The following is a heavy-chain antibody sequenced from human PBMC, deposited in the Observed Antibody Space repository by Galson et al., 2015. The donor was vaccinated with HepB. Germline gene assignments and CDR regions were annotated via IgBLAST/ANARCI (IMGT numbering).Heavy chain of an antibody. CDR2: ISGSGGST. J-gene: IGHJ4*02. V-gene: IGHV3-23*01. D-gene: IGHD1-26*01. CDR3: AKEIVPGEWELLPGDY. Sequence: SLRLSCAASGFTFSSYAVSWGRQAPGKGLEWVSAISGSGGSTYYADSVKGRFTISRDNSKNTLYLQMNSLRAEDTAVYYCAKEIVPGEWELLPGDYWGQGTLVTVSS. CDR1: GFTFSSYA.